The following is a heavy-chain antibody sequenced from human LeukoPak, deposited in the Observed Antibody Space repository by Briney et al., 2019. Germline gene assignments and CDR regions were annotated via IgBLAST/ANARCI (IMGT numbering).Heavy chain of an antibody. CDR2: ISWNSGSI. D-gene: IGHD1-26*01. V-gene: IGHV3-9*01. J-gene: IGHJ4*02. Sequence: GGSLRLSCAASGFTFGDYALHWVRQFPGKGLEWVSGISWNSGSIGYADSAKGRFTISRDNAKNSLYLQMNSLRADDTALYYCARGKRWEHPLDYWGQGTLVTVSS. CDR1: GFTFGDYA. CDR3: ARGKRWEHPLDY.